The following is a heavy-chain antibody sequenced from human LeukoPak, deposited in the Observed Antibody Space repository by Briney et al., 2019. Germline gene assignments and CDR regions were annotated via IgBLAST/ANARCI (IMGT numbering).Heavy chain of an antibody. CDR3: ARDRDGDPSFEY. Sequence: GGSPRLSCAAPGFTFSSSDMNWVRQAPGKGLEWVSYITSSSSTICYADSVKGRFTISRDNAKNSLYLQMNSLRDEDTAVYYCARDRDGDPSFEYWGQGTLVTVSS. V-gene: IGHV3-48*02. D-gene: IGHD4-17*01. J-gene: IGHJ4*02. CDR2: ITSSSSTI. CDR1: GFTFSSSD.